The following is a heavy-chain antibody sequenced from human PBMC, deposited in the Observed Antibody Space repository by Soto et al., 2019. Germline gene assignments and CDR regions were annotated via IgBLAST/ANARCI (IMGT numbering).Heavy chain of an antibody. CDR2: IYHSGST. J-gene: IGHJ4*02. CDR3: ARHGGPSRPGTGFHY. CDR1: GDSISSSSYL. Sequence: SETLSLTCTVSGDSISSSSYLWGWIRQPPGKGLEWIGSIYHSGSTYHHPSLKTLVTISVDTSKNQFSLKLSSVTAADTAVYYCARHGGPSRPGTGFHYWGQGTLVTVSS. D-gene: IGHD2-2*01. V-gene: IGHV4-39*01.